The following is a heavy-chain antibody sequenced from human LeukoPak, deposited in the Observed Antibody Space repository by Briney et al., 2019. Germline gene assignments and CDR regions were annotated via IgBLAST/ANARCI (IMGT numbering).Heavy chain of an antibody. D-gene: IGHD1-26*01. Sequence: GGSLRLSCAASGFTFSSYAMSWVRQTPGKGLEWVSTITDNGGSTYYAESEKGRFTISRDNSKNTLYLQMNSLRAEDTAVYYCARREGGTYTLFEYWGQGTLVTVSS. J-gene: IGHJ4*02. CDR2: ITDNGGST. CDR1: GFTFSSYA. CDR3: ARREGGTYTLFEY. V-gene: IGHV3-23*01.